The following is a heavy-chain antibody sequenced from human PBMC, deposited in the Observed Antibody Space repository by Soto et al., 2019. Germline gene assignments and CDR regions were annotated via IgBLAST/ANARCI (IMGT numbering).Heavy chain of an antibody. CDR2: ISGNNNNK. CDR3: ARVGAIAPAEGDY. V-gene: IGHV1-18*01. CDR1: GYTFTSYG. D-gene: IGHD6-13*01. J-gene: IGHJ4*02. Sequence: QIQLVQSGTEVREPGASVKVSCQASGYTFTSYGIIWVRQAPGQGLELMGWISGNNNNKNYAQKYQDRLTMTTDTSTRTAYMELGSLRSDDTAVYYCARVGAIAPAEGDYWGQGTLVTVSS.